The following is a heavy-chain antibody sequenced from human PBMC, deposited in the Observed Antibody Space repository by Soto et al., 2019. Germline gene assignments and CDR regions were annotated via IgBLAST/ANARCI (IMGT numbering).Heavy chain of an antibody. Sequence: GASVKVSCKASGGTFSSYAISWVRQAPGQGLEWMGGIIPIFGTANYAQKFQGRVTITADESTSTAYMELSSLRSEDTAVYYCAREIGAGPRNSTSDYWGQGTLVTVSS. V-gene: IGHV1-69*13. CDR1: GGTFSSYA. CDR3: AREIGAGPRNSTSDY. CDR2: IIPIFGTA. J-gene: IGHJ4*02. D-gene: IGHD3-10*01.